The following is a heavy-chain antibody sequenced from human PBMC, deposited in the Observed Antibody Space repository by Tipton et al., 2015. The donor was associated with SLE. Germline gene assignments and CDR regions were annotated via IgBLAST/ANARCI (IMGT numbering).Heavy chain of an antibody. Sequence: TLSLTCAVSGDSIIRRPYWGWIRQPPGKGLGWIGSIYYGGNTYYTPSLKSRVTISVDTSKNQFSLKLSSVTAANTAVYYCARDLHGGSSSWSYGMDVWGQGTTVTVSS. J-gene: IGHJ6*02. D-gene: IGHD6-13*01. V-gene: IGHV4-38-2*02. CDR2: IYYGGNT. CDR1: GDSIIRRPY. CDR3: ARDLHGGSSSWSYGMDV.